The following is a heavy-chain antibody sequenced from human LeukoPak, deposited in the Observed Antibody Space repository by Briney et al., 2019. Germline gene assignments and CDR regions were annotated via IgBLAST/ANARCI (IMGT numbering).Heavy chain of an antibody. Sequence: ASVKVSCKASAYTFTSYDINWVRQATGQGLEWMGWMNPNSGNTGYAQKFQGRVTMTRNTSISTAYMELSSLRSEDTAVYYCARDSYGSGSSRFDAWGQGTLVTVSS. D-gene: IGHD3-10*01. V-gene: IGHV1-8*01. CDR1: AYTFTSYD. J-gene: IGHJ5*02. CDR2: MNPNSGNT. CDR3: ARDSYGSGSSRFDA.